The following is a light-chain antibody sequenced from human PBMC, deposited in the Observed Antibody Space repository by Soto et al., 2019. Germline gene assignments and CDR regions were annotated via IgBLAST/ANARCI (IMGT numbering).Light chain of an antibody. CDR2: DVS. Sequence: QSVLTQPASVSGSPGQSITISCNGTSSDVGGYNYVSWYQQHPGKAPKLMIYDVSNRPSGVSNRFSGSKSGNTASLTISGLQAEDEADYYCSSYTSSSFYVFGTGTKVTV. CDR1: SSDVGGYNY. J-gene: IGLJ1*01. V-gene: IGLV2-14*01. CDR3: SSYTSSSFYV.